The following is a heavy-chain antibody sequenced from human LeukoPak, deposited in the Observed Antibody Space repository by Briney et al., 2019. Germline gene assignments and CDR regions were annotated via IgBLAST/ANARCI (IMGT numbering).Heavy chain of an antibody. Sequence: PGGSLRLSCATSGFTFNDFAMNWVRHIPGKGLEWVANIKKDGSETHYVDSVKGRFTIFRDNAKNSLYLQMNSLRAEETAVYYCAREPGGSYYDYWGQGTLVTVSS. CDR2: IKKDGSET. CDR3: AREPGGSYYDY. CDR1: GFTFNDFA. V-gene: IGHV3-7*01. D-gene: IGHD1-26*01. J-gene: IGHJ4*02.